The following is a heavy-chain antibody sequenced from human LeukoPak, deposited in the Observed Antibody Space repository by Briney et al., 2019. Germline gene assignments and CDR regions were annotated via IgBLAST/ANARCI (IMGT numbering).Heavy chain of an antibody. V-gene: IGHV3-23*01. CDR1: GFTFDDYA. D-gene: IGHD5-24*01. Sequence: PGGSLRLSCAASGFTFDDYAMHWVRQAPGRGLEWVSVISGSGGGTYYADSVKGRFTISRDNSKNTLYLQMNSLRAEDTAVYYCAKMAVPNYYYYMDVWGKGTTVTISS. CDR3: AKMAVPNYYYYMDV. J-gene: IGHJ6*03. CDR2: ISGSGGGT.